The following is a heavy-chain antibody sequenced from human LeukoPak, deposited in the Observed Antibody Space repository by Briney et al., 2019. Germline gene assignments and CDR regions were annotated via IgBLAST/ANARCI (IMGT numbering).Heavy chain of an antibody. CDR1: GFTISSYG. CDR3: AKDQDSYGLDF. J-gene: IGHJ4*02. V-gene: IGHV3-30*18. D-gene: IGHD5-18*01. CDR2: TSYDGSHK. Sequence: GGSLRLSCAASGFTISSYGMHWVRQAPGKGLGWVAVTSYDGSHKNYADSVKGRFTISRDNSKNTLELQMSSLRAEDTAVYYCAKDQDSYGLDFWGQGTLVTVSS.